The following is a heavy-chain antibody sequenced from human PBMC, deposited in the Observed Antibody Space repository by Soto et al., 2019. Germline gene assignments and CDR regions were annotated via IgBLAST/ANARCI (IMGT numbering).Heavy chain of an antibody. CDR3: ARGGGSYYIAY. Sequence: QVQLQESGPGLVKPSETLSLTCTVSGGSVNSGSYCWTWIRQPPGKGLEWIGYIYSSGTINYNPSLKSRVTISADTSKTQFSLKLSSVTAADTAVYYCARGGGSYYIAYWGQGTLVTVSS. V-gene: IGHV4-61*01. CDR2: IYSSGTI. CDR1: GGSVNSGSYC. D-gene: IGHD3-10*01. J-gene: IGHJ4*02.